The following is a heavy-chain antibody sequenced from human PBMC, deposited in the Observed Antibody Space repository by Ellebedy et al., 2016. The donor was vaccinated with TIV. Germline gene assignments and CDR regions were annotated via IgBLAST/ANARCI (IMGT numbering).Heavy chain of an antibody. Sequence: GESLKISCAASGFIFSDYSMNWVRQAPGKGLEWVSYIDRTGSIIYYADSLKGRFSASRDNAKNSLFLQMNGLRDEDTAVYYCARDRIGGYYVDFDYWGQGTLVTVSS. CDR1: GFIFSDYS. V-gene: IGHV3-48*02. J-gene: IGHJ4*02. CDR3: ARDRIGGYYVDFDY. CDR2: IDRTGSII. D-gene: IGHD1-26*01.